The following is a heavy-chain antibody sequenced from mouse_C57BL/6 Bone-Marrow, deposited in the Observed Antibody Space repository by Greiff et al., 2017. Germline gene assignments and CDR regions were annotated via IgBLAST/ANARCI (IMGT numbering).Heavy chain of an antibody. Sequence: EVMLVESGGGLVQPGGSLKLSCAASGFTFSDYYMYWVRQTPEKRLEWVAYISNGGGSTYYPDTVKGRFTISRDTAKNHLYLQMSRLKSENTAMYYCARDGSSLYWYFDVWGTGTTVTVSS. CDR3: ARDGSSLYWYFDV. J-gene: IGHJ1*03. CDR1: GFTFSDYY. CDR2: ISNGGGST. V-gene: IGHV5-12*01. D-gene: IGHD1-1*01.